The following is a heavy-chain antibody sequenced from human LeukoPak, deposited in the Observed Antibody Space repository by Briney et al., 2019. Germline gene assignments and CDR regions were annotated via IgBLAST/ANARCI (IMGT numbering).Heavy chain of an antibody. Sequence: GGSLRLSCEGSGFTFNKFWINWVRHVPGRGLEWVANISPDGSVRKYVDSVKGRFAISRDNAQNSVSLHMSSLRPDETAIYYCARVISFGDTSDPWGQGTHVIVSS. J-gene: IGHJ5*02. CDR2: ISPDGSVR. CDR3: ARVISFGDTSDP. D-gene: IGHD3-10*01. V-gene: IGHV3-7*01. CDR1: GFTFNKFW.